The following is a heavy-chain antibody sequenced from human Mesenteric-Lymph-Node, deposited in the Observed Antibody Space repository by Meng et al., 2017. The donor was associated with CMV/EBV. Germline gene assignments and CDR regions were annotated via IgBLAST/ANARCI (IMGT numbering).Heavy chain of an antibody. Sequence: SIFTDYYIHWVRQAPGQGLEWMGWINPNSGGTDFALKFLGRVTVTRDTSITTAYMELSNLKSDDTAVYFCARGTVGWEPSTYYYFDFWGPGTLVTVSS. J-gene: IGHJ4*02. CDR3: ARGTVGWEPSTYYYFDF. D-gene: IGHD1-26*01. CDR2: INPNSGGT. V-gene: IGHV1-2*02. CDR1: SIFTDYY.